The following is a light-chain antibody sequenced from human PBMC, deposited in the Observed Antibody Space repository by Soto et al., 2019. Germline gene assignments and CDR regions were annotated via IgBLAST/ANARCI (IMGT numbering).Light chain of an antibody. Sequence: ENVLTQSPGTLSLSPGERATLSCRASQSVSSTNLAWYQQKPGRAPRLLIYRVSNRATGIADRFSGSGSGTDFNLTISRLDPEDLAMYYWQHCEKLLWTFGQGTKVEV. J-gene: IGKJ1*01. CDR2: RVS. CDR1: QSVSSTN. CDR3: QHCEKLLWT. V-gene: IGKV3-20*01.